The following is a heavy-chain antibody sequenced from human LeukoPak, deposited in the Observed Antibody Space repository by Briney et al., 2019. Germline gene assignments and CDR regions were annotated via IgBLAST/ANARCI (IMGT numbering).Heavy chain of an antibody. CDR2: INQGGSVK. D-gene: IGHD5-12*01. V-gene: IGHV3-7*01. CDR3: ARFGYSGWNLEY. J-gene: IGHJ4*02. CDR1: GFSFRDFW. Sequence: GGSLRLSCAASGFSFRDFWMTWVRQAPGKGLEWVANINQGGSVKYYVDSVKGRFTISRDDAKSSLYVQMNSLRDGDTAVYYCARFGYSGWNLEYWGQGTLVTVSS.